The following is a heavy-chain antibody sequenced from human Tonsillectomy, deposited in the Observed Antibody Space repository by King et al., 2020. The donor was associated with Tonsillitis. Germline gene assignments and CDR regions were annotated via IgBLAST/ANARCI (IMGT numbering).Heavy chain of an antibody. Sequence: VQLVESGGGLVQPGGSLRLSCAASGFTFSRYWMHWVRQAPGKGLVWVSRINSDDSSTSYADSVKGRFTISRDNAKNTLYLQMNSLRGEDTAVYYCARETGGVRGAPDNAFDIWGQGTMVTVSS. J-gene: IGHJ3*02. CDR3: ARETGGVRGAPDNAFDI. CDR1: GFTFSRYW. CDR2: INSDDSST. D-gene: IGHD3-10*01. V-gene: IGHV3-74*01.